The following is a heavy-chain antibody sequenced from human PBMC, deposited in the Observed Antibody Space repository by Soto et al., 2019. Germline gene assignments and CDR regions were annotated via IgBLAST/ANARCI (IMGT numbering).Heavy chain of an antibody. CDR2: IRSKAYGGTT. V-gene: IGHV3-49*04. CDR3: TKYTYTSRYAYYGMDV. CDR1: GFTFGDYA. J-gene: IGHJ6*02. Sequence: GGSLRLSCTTSGFTFGDYAMSWARQAPGKGLEWVGVIRSKAYGGTTDYAASVKGRFTISRDDSKSIAYLQMNSLKSEDTGVYYCTKYTYTSRYAYYGMDVWGHGTTVTVSS. D-gene: IGHD6-13*01.